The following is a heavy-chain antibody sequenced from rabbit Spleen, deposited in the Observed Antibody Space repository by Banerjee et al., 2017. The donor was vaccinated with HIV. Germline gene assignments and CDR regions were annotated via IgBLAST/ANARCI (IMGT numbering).Heavy chain of an antibody. V-gene: IGHV1S45*01. CDR3: VREVAARFNL. CDR1: GFSFSSGYD. J-gene: IGHJ4*01. Sequence: QEQLVESGGGLVKPGTSLTLTCTASGFSFSSGYDMCWVRQAPGKGLEWIACIYLGSSGTTYYASWAKGRFTISKASSTTVTLQMTSLTAADTATYFCVREVAARFNLWGPGTLVTVS. D-gene: IGHD4-1*01. CDR2: IYLGSSGTT.